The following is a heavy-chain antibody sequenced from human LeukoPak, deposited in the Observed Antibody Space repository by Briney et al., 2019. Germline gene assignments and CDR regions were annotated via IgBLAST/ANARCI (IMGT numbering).Heavy chain of an antibody. D-gene: IGHD4/OR15-4a*01. J-gene: IGHJ4*02. CDR3: ARVRTMALFDY. V-gene: IGHV1-3*01. CDR1: GYTFTSYA. Sequence: ASVKVSCKASGYTFTSYAMHWVRQAPGQRLEWMGWINAGNGNTKYSQKFQGRVTITRDTSASTAYMGLSSLRSEDTAVYYCARVRTMALFDYWGQGTLVTVSS. CDR2: INAGNGNT.